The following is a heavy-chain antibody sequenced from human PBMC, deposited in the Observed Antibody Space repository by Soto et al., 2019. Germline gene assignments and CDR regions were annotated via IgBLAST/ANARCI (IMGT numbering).Heavy chain of an antibody. CDR1: GFTFLTYR. CDR2: ISGTITDI. V-gene: IGHV3-21*01. J-gene: IGHJ4*02. D-gene: IGHD3-16*01. CDR3: VRASSYYDGTEFFDF. Sequence: LRLSCTASGFTFLTYRMNWVRQAPGKGLEWVSSISGTITDISFSDSLKGRFTIPRDNANNAVYLQMNNLRVDDSAVYFCVRASSYYDGTEFFDFWGQG.